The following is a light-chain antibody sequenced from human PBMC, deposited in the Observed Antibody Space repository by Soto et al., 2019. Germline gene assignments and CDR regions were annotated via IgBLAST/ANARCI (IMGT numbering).Light chain of an antibody. J-gene: IGKJ4*02. Sequence: DIQMTQSPSTLSASVGDRVTITCRASQSISTWLAWYQQKPGKAPKLLIYKASSFQSGVPSSFSGSGSGTEFTLTISSLQPDDFATYYCQQYNNYPRTFGGGTRVEIK. V-gene: IGKV1-5*03. CDR3: QQYNNYPRT. CDR2: KAS. CDR1: QSISTW.